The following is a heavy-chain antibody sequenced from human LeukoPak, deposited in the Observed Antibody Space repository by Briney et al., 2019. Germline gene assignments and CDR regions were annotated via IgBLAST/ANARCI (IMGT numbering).Heavy chain of an antibody. D-gene: IGHD1-26*01. V-gene: IGHV3-21*01. CDR1: GFTLSNHS. J-gene: IGHJ4*02. Sequence: PGGSLRLSCAASGFTLSNHSMNSVRQAPGKGLEWVSSISSSSSYIYYADSVKGRFTISSDNAKNSLYLQMNSLRAEDTAVYYCARGWWELPYHFDYWGQGTLVTVSS. CDR3: ARGWWELPYHFDY. CDR2: ISSSSSYI.